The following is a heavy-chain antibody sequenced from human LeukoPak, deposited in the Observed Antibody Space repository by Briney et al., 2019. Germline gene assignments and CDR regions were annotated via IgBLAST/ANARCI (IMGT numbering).Heavy chain of an antibody. CDR2: VNTDGSST. CDR1: GFTFSNYA. CDR3: ARDGRYGNFDF. V-gene: IGHV3-74*01. J-gene: IGHJ4*02. D-gene: IGHD5-24*01. Sequence: GGSLRLSCAASGFTFSNYAMSWVRQAPGKGLVWVSRVNTDGSSTIYADSVKGRFTISRDNAKNTLYLQMNSLRAEDTAVYSCARDGRYGNFDFWGQGTLVTVSS.